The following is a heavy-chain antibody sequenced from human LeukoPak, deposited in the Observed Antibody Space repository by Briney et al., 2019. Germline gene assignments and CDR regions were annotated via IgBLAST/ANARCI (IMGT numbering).Heavy chain of an antibody. D-gene: IGHD3-16*01. V-gene: IGHV1-69*01. Sequence: APVKVSCKASGGTFSSYAISWVRQAPGQGLEWMGGIIPIFGTANYAQKFQGRVTITADESTSTAYMELSSLRSEDTAVYYCARDAQSGSYAYGDNWFDPWGQGTLVTVSS. CDR3: ARDAQSGSYAYGDNWFDP. CDR2: IIPIFGTA. CDR1: GGTFSSYA. J-gene: IGHJ5*02.